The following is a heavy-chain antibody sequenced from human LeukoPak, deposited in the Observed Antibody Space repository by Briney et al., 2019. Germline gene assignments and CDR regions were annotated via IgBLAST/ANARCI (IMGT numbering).Heavy chain of an antibody. D-gene: IGHD3-10*01. Sequence: GGSLRLSCAASGFTFSSYWMSWVRQAPGKGLEWVANIKQDGSEKYYVYSVKGRFTISRDNAKNLLYLQMNRLRAEDTAVYYCARGVELLWFGESEYYFDYWGQGTLVTVSS. CDR1: GFTFSSYW. CDR2: IKQDGSEK. V-gene: IGHV3-7*01. CDR3: ARGVELLWFGESEYYFDY. J-gene: IGHJ4*02.